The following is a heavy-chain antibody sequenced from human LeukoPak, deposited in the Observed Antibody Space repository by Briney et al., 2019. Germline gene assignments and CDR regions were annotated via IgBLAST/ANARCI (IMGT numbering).Heavy chain of an antibody. CDR3: ARGFLRRWFDP. CDR2: INHSGST. V-gene: IGHV4-34*01. CDR1: GGSFSGFY. D-gene: IGHD2/OR15-2a*01. J-gene: IGHJ5*02. Sequence: SETLSLTCAVYGGSFSGFYWSWVRQPPGKGLEWIGEINHSGSTHYNPSFKSRVTILVDTSRNQFSLKLTSVTAADTAVYYCARGFLRRWFDPWGQGTLVTVSS.